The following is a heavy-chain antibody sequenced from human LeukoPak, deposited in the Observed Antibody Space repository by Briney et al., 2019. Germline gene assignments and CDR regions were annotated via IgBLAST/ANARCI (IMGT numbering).Heavy chain of an antibody. Sequence: GGSLRLSCAASGFTVSSNYMSWVRQAPGKGLEWVSLIYGIGSAYYADSVKGRFTISRDNSRNTLYLQMNSLRAEDTAVYYCARLLAAPNTKNYWGQGTLVTVSS. J-gene: IGHJ4*02. D-gene: IGHD6-13*01. CDR3: ARLLAAPNTKNY. CDR1: GFTVSSNY. CDR2: IYGIGSA. V-gene: IGHV3-53*01.